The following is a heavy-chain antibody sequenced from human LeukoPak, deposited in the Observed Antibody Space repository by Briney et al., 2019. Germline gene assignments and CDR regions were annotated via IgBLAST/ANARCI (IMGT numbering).Heavy chain of an antibody. J-gene: IGHJ6*03. V-gene: IGHV1-69*06. CDR2: IIPIFGTA. Sequence: SVKVSCKASGGTFSSYAISWVRQAPGQGLEWMGGIIPIFGTANYAQKFQGRVTITADKSTSTAYMELSSLRSEDTAVYYCARGGSPLHYYYYMDVWGKGTTVTVSS. CDR1: GGTFSSYA. CDR3: ARGGSPLHYYYYMDV. D-gene: IGHD1-26*01.